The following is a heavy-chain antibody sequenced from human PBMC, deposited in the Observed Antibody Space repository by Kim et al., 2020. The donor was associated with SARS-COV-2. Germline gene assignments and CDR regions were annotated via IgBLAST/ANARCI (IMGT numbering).Heavy chain of an antibody. J-gene: IGHJ4*03. V-gene: IGHV4-59*13. CDR3: ARTSGLPWQGGGYLYY. D-gene: IGHD3-10*01. CDR2: INYSGST. CDR1: GGSISDNY. Sequence: SETLSLTCAVSGGSISDNYWSWIRQPPGKGLEWIGYINYSGSTNYNPSLRSRATISLDTYRSQFSLKLNSVTAADTAVYYCARTSGLPWQGGGYLYYWA.